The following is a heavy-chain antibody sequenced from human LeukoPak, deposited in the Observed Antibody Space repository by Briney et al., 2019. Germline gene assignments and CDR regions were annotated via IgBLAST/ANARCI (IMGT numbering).Heavy chain of an antibody. Sequence: GRSLRLSCAASGVIISSYAMSWVRQAPGKGLEWVSAINGRGDNTYYADFVKGRFTISRDNSKSTVYLQMNSLRTEDTAVYYCAKDRVSPGFNWFDPWAREPLSPSPQ. CDR2: INGRGDNT. CDR3: AKDRVSPGFNWFDP. V-gene: IGHV3-23*01. D-gene: IGHD2/OR15-2a*01. CDR1: GVIISSYA. J-gene: IGHJ5*02.